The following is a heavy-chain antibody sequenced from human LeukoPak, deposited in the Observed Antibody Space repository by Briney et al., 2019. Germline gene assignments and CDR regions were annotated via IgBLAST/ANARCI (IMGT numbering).Heavy chain of an antibody. V-gene: IGHV3-7*03. CDR2: IVQDGSQK. CDR3: ARNEKWGRDL. J-gene: IGHJ4*02. Sequence: SGGSLSLSCAASGFTFRRHWMSWVRQAPGKGLEWVANIVQDGSQKYYVDSVKGRFTISRDNGKNSLYLQMNSLRAEDTAVYYCARNEKWGRDLWGQGTLVTVSS. CDR1: GFTFRRHW. D-gene: IGHD1-26*01.